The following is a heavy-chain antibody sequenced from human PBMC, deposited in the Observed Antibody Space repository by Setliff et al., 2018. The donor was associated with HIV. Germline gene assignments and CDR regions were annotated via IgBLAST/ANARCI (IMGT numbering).Heavy chain of an antibody. D-gene: IGHD1-26*01. CDR1: GYTFTNYW. CDR2: IHPSDFVT. J-gene: IGHJ4*02. V-gene: IGHV5-51*01. Sequence: GESLKISCKASGYTFTNYWIGWVRQMPGQGLEWIGVIHPSDFVTRYSPSFQGQVSISADTSITTAYLQWSSLKASDTAIYYCTRRRRAPGTESLEAYWGQGTLVTSPQ. CDR3: TRRRRAPGTESLEAY.